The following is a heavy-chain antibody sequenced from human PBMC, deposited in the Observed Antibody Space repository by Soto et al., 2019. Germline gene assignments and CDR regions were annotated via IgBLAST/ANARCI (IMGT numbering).Heavy chain of an antibody. J-gene: IGHJ5*02. D-gene: IGHD3-10*01. CDR1: GGSFGGYY. CDR2: INHSGST. Sequence: SETLTRTCAVYGGSFGGYYWSWIRQPPGKRLEWIGEINHSGSTNYNPSLKSRVTISVDTSKNQFSLKLSSVTAADTAVYYCATRRVLWFGELFSNWFDPWGQGTLVTVSS. CDR3: ATRRVLWFGELFSNWFDP. V-gene: IGHV4-34*01.